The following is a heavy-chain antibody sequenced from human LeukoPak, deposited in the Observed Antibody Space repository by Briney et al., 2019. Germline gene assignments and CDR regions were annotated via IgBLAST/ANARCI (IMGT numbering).Heavy chain of an antibody. CDR1: GGSISSYY. CDR2: IYYSGST. J-gene: IGHJ4*02. V-gene: IGHV4-59*01. CDR3: ARAQKTGTTSKFSFDY. D-gene: IGHD1-7*01. Sequence: PSETLSLTCTVSGGSISSYYWSWIRQPPGKGLEWIGYIYYSGSTNYNPSLKSRVTISVDTSKNQFSLKLSSVTAEDTAVYYCARAQKTGTTSKFSFDYWGQGTLVTVSS.